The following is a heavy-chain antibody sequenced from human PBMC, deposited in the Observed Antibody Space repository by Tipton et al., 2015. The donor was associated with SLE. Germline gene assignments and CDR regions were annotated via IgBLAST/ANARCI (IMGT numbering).Heavy chain of an antibody. CDR3: ARGPDFYDSSVSYDY. D-gene: IGHD3-22*01. CDR1: GGSISSSSYY. Sequence: TLSLTCTVSGGSISSSSYYWGWIRQPPGKGLEWIGEINHSGSTNYNPSLKSRVTISVDTSKNQFSLKLSSVTAADTAVYYCARGPDFYDSSVSYDYWGQGTLVTVSS. J-gene: IGHJ4*02. V-gene: IGHV4-39*07. CDR2: INHSGST.